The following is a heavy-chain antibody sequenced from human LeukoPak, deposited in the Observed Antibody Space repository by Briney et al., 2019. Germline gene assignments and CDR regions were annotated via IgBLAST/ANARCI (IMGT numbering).Heavy chain of an antibody. CDR2: ISSSSRTI. CDR1: GSTFSNYA. Sequence: GGSLRLSCVASGSTFSNYAMNWVRQAPGKGLEWVSYISSSSRTIYYADSVKGRFTVSRDNAKNTLYLQMNSLRAEDTAVYYCAREGSSGFDYWGQGTLVTVSS. D-gene: IGHD6-13*01. CDR3: AREGSSGFDY. J-gene: IGHJ4*02. V-gene: IGHV3-48*04.